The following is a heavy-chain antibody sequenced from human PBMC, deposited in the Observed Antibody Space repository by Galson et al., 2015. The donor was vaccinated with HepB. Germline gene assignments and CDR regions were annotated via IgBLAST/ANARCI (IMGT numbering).Heavy chain of an antibody. J-gene: IGHJ4*02. V-gene: IGHV4-39*01. CDR2: IYYSGST. D-gene: IGHD2-2*01. CDR1: GGSISSSSYY. CDR3: ARFFQLLGADY. Sequence: SETLSLTCTVSGGSISSSSYYWGWVRQPSGKGLEWIGSIYYSGSTYYNPSLKSRVTISVDTSKNQFSLKLSSVTAADTAVYYCARFFQLLGADYWGQGTLVTVSS.